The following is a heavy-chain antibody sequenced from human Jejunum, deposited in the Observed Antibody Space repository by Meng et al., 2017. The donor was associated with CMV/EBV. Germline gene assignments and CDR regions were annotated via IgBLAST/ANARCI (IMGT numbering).Heavy chain of an antibody. CDR2: MSSSGRNI. CDR3: ARYSTSNAFDL. V-gene: IGHV3-48*03. J-gene: IGHJ3*01. CDR1: GFTFSNSA. D-gene: IGHD5-18*01. Sequence: AASGFTFSNSAMIWVRQAPGKGLEWVSYMSSSGRNIYYADSVKGRFTISRDIGKNALYLQMDSLRAEDTAVYYCARYSTSNAFDLWGQGTMVTVSS.